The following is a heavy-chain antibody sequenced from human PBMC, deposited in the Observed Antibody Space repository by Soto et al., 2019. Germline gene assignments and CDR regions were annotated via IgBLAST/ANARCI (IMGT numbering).Heavy chain of an antibody. D-gene: IGHD1-26*01. V-gene: IGHV3-48*02. CDR3: GRVAVSRVGAQAYDY. CDR2: ISSGSDII. J-gene: IGHJ4*02. CDR1: GFTFSNFM. Sequence: GGSLRLSCAASGFTFSNFMMNWVRQAPGKGLEWVAFISSGSDIIYYADSVKGRFTVSRDNAQKSLYLQMNSLRDEDSAVYYCGRVAVSRVGAQAYDYWGQENLVTVSS.